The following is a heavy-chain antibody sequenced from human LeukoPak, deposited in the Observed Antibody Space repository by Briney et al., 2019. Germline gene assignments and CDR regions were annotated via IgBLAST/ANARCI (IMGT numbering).Heavy chain of an antibody. CDR3: AKDWSSRSGSLAGS. D-gene: IGHD6-19*01. Sequence: GGSLRLSCAASEFTFDDYAMHWVRHAPGKGLEWVSLISGDGGRTDYADSVKGRFTISRDNSKNSLYLQMNSLRTEDTALYYCAKDWSSRSGSLAGSWGQGTLVTVSS. CDR1: EFTFDDYA. V-gene: IGHV3-43*02. J-gene: IGHJ5*02. CDR2: ISGDGGRT.